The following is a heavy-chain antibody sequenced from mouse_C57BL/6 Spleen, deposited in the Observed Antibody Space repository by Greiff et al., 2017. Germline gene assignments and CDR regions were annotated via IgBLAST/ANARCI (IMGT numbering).Heavy chain of an antibody. CDR1: GYAFSSSW. CDR3: AITTVVATDAMDY. CDR2: IYPGDGDN. V-gene: IGHV1-82*01. J-gene: IGHJ4*01. Sequence: QVQLQQSGPELVKPGASVKISCKASGYAFSSSWMNWVKQRPGKGREWIGRIYPGDGDNNYNGKFKGQATLTADKSASPAYMQLSRLTSEDSAVYFCAITTVVATDAMDYWGQGTSVTVSS. D-gene: IGHD1-1*01.